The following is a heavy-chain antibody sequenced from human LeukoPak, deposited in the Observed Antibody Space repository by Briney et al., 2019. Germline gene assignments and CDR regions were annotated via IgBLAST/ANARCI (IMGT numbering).Heavy chain of an antibody. CDR1: GFTFTNYA. V-gene: IGHV3-23*01. J-gene: IGHJ3*01. D-gene: IGHD1-26*01. CDR2: LGGSGVST. Sequence: GGSLRLSCAASGFTFTNYAMSWVRQPPGRGLEWLSALGGSGVSTYYADSLKGRFTISRDNSKNTLYVHMSSLRAEDTALYYCAKDASVGSYLGAFHVWGQGTMVTVSS. CDR3: AKDASVGSYLGAFHV.